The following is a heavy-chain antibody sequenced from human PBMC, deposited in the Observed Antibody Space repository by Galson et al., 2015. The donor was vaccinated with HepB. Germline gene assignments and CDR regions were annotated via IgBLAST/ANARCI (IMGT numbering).Heavy chain of an antibody. D-gene: IGHD3-22*01. V-gene: IGHV1-69*10. Sequence: SVKVSCKASGGTFSSYAISWVRQAPGQGLEWMGGIIPILGIANYAQKFQGRVTITADKSTSTAYMELSSLRSEDTAVYYCARDPRGHYYDTQAYYFDYWGQGTLVTVSS. CDR1: GGTFSSYA. J-gene: IGHJ4*02. CDR2: IIPILGIA. CDR3: ARDPRGHYYDTQAYYFDY.